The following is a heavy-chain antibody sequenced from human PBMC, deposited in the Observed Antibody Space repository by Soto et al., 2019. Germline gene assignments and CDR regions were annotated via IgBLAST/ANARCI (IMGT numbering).Heavy chain of an antibody. CDR1: GYSFTSHW. V-gene: IGHV5-10-1*01. CDR2: IDPVDSHT. Sequence: HGESLKISFKGFGYSFTSHWISWVRQKPGKGLEWMGRIDPVDSHTNYNPSFQGHVTISADKSTSTAYLEWSSVAASDTAMYYCAARSPYGLDVWGQGTTVTVSS. CDR3: AARSPYGLDV. D-gene: IGHD3-10*01. J-gene: IGHJ6*02.